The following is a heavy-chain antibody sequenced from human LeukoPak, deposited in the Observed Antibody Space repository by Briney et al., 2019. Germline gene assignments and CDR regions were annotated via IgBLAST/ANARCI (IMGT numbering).Heavy chain of an antibody. J-gene: IGHJ5*02. CDR2: IIPIFGTA. Sequence: ASVKVSCKASGGTFSSYAISWVRQAPGQGLEWMGGIIPIFGTANYAQKFQGRVTITADESTSTAYMELSSLRSEDTAVYYCARDLRATNRPFDPWGQGTLVTVSS. D-gene: IGHD2-8*01. V-gene: IGHV1-69*13. CDR1: GGTFSSYA. CDR3: ARDLRATNRPFDP.